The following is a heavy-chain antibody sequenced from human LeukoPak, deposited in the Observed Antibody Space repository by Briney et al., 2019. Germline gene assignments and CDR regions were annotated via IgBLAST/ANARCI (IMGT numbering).Heavy chain of an antibody. CDR2: IKQDGSEK. CDR3: ARVCGGDCRDAFDI. Sequence: PGGSLRLSCATSGFTFSTHWMSWVRQAPGKGLEWVANIKQDGSEKYYVDSVKGRFTISRDNAKNSLYLQMNSLRDEDTAVYHCARVCGGDCRDAFDIWGQGTMVTVSS. J-gene: IGHJ3*02. V-gene: IGHV3-7*04. CDR1: GFTFSTHW. D-gene: IGHD2-21*01.